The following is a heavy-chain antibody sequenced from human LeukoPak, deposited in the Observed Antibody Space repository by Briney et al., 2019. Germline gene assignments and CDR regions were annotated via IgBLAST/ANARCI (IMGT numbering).Heavy chain of an antibody. V-gene: IGHV3-15*01. D-gene: IGHD3-10*01. CDR2: IKSKGSGGTI. CDR3: ARAHYYGIEIFFDY. CDR1: GMTFSDAW. Sequence: GGSLRLSCAASGMTFSDAWMSWVRQAPGKGLEWVGRIKSKGSGGTIDYVGSVKGRFTISRDDSKNMVYLQMNSLRAEDTAVYYCARAHYYGIEIFFDYWGQGTLVTVSS. J-gene: IGHJ4*02.